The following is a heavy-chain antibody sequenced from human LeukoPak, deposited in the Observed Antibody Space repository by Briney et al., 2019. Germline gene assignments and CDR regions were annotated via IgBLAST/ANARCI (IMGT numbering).Heavy chain of an antibody. Sequence: GESLKISCKGSGXSFTSYWITWVRQMPGKGLEWMGRIDPSESYTNYSPSFQGHVTISADKSITTAYLQWSSLKASDTAMYYCARLEGGVIVDYWGQGTLVTVSS. CDR3: ARLEGGVIVDY. V-gene: IGHV5-10-1*01. D-gene: IGHD3-16*02. CDR2: IDPSESYT. CDR1: GXSFTSYW. J-gene: IGHJ4*02.